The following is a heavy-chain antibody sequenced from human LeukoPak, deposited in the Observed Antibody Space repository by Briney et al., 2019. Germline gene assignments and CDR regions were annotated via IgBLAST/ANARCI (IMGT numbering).Heavy chain of an antibody. Sequence: GGSLRLSCAASGFYFSSFAMSWVRRAPGKGLEWVSTLSGSGGSTYYADSVKGRFTISRDNSKNTQYLQMNSLSAEDTAVYYCAKVGPRSNYCGGDCYRDAFDIWGQGTMVTVSS. CDR1: GFYFSSFA. J-gene: IGHJ3*02. V-gene: IGHV3-23*01. D-gene: IGHD2-21*02. CDR3: AKVGPRSNYCGGDCYRDAFDI. CDR2: LSGSGGST.